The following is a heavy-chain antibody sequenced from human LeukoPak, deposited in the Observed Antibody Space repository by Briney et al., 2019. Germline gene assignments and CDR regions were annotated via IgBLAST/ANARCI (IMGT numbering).Heavy chain of an antibody. Sequence: SETLSLTCTVSGGSISSHFWSWVRQPPGKGLEWIGSIYYTGSTNYNPSRKSRITMSVDTSKNQFSLKLSSVTAADTAVYYCARSYNSGSYYPYYFDYWGQGTLVTVSS. D-gene: IGHD3-10*01. CDR3: ARSYNSGSYYPYYFDY. CDR2: IYYTGST. V-gene: IGHV4-59*11. J-gene: IGHJ4*02. CDR1: GGSISSHF.